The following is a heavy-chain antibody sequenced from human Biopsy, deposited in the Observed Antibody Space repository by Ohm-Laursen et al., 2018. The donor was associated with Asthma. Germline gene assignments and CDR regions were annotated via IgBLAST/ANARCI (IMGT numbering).Heavy chain of an antibody. Sequence: SLRLSCAATGFSFSNFAIHWVRQAPGKGLEWVGVISKDASTQDYSDSVKGRFTMARDNSKNTLDLQMNSLREEDTAVYYCVRDGTDDAFDIWGQGTVVSVSS. V-gene: IGHV3-30*01. J-gene: IGHJ3*02. CDR2: ISKDASTQ. CDR1: GFSFSNFA. D-gene: IGHD1-1*01. CDR3: VRDGTDDAFDI.